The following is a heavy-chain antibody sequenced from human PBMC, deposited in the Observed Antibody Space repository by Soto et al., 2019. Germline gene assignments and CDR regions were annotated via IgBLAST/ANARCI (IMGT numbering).Heavy chain of an antibody. Sequence: QVQLVQSGAEVKKPGSSVKVSCKASGGTFSSYTISWVRQAPGQGLEWMGRIIPILGIANYAQKFQGRVTITADKSTSTAYMELSSLRSEDTAVYYCARVPEVTTPLDNWFDPWGQGTLVTVSS. CDR1: GGTFSSYT. D-gene: IGHD5-18*01. CDR3: ARVPEVTTPLDNWFDP. J-gene: IGHJ5*02. V-gene: IGHV1-69*02. CDR2: IIPILGIA.